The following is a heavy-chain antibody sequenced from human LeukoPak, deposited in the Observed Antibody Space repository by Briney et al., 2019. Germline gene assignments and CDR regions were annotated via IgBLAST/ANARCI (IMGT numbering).Heavy chain of an antibody. D-gene: IGHD6-13*01. Sequence: SVKVSCKASGGTFSSYAISWVRQAPGQGLEWMGGIIPIFGTANYAQKFQSRVTITTDESTSTAYVELSSLRSEDTAVYYCARGVPYSSSRYRGGDPDAFDIWGQGTMVTVSS. CDR1: GGTFSSYA. CDR3: ARGVPYSSSRYRGGDPDAFDI. V-gene: IGHV1-69*05. J-gene: IGHJ3*02. CDR2: IIPIFGTA.